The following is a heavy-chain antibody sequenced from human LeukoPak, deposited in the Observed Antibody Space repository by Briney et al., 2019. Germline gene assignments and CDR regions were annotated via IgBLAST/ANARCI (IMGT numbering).Heavy chain of an antibody. V-gene: IGHV4-61*02. D-gene: IGHD3-22*01. Sequence: SQTLSLTXTVSGGSLSSGSYYWSWIRQPAGEGLEWVGCIYTSGSTNYNPSLKSRVTISVDTSKNQFSLKLSSVTAADTAVYYCARVYYDSSGYLILDYWGQGTLVTVSS. CDR2: IYTSGST. J-gene: IGHJ4*02. CDR3: ARVYYDSSGYLILDY. CDR1: GGSLSSGSYY.